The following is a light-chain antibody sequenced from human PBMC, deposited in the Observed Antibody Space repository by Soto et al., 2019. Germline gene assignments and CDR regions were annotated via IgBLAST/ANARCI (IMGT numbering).Light chain of an antibody. Sequence: QSVLTQPASVSGSPGQSIAISCTGTSSDVGGYNYVSWYQQHPGKAPKLMIYDVSNRPSGVSNRFSGSKSGNTASLTISGLQAEDEADYYCSSYTSSSTPHYVFGTGTKVTVL. V-gene: IGLV2-14*01. CDR3: SSYTSSSTPHYV. CDR2: DVS. CDR1: SSDVGGYNY. J-gene: IGLJ1*01.